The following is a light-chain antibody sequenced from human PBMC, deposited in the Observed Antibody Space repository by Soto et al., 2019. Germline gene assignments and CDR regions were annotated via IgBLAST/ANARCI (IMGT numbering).Light chain of an antibody. CDR1: QSVDGK. Sequence: EIVMTQSPVTLSVSPGERATLSCRASQSVDGKLAWYQQKPGQAPRLLIYGASTRGTGIPPRFSGSGSGTEFTLTISSLQSEDFAVYYCQQYAYRPPLTFGGGTKVEIK. V-gene: IGKV3-15*01. CDR3: QQYAYRPPLT. CDR2: GAS. J-gene: IGKJ4*01.